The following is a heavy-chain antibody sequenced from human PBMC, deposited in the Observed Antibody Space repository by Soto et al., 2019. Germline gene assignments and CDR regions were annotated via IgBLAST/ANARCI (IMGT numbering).Heavy chain of an antibody. J-gene: IGHJ5*01. CDR1: GFTVSSNH. D-gene: IGHD3-10*02. CDR2: VYGGGTT. Sequence: PGGSLRLSCAASGFTVSSNHMSWVRQAPGKGLEWVSVVYGGGTTYYSDSVKGRFTISRDNSKNTVYLQMNSLRAEDTAVYYCVKDLYGVFDSWGQGTLVPVSS. V-gene: IGHV3-53*01. CDR3: VKDLYGVFDS.